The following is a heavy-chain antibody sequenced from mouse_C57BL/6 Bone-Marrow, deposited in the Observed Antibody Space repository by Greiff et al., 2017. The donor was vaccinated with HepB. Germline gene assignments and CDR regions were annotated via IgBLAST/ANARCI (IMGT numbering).Heavy chain of an antibody. CDR1: GYTFTSYW. D-gene: IGHD1-1*01. V-gene: IGHV1-72*01. Sequence: QVQLQQPGAELLKPGASVKLSCKASGYTFTSYWMPWVKQRPGRGLEWIGRIDPSSGVTKYNEKFKSKATLTVAKPASTAYMQLSSLTSEDSAGYYCARGITTVVASFDYWGQGTTLTVSS. CDR3: ARGITTVVASFDY. J-gene: IGHJ2*01. CDR2: IDPSSGVT.